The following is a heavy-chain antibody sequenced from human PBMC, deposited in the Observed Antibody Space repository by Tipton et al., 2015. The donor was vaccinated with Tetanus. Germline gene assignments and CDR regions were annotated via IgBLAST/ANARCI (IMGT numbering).Heavy chain of an antibody. Sequence: SGFSFSSYGMHWVRQAPGKGLEWVAIIWNDGSNKYYADSVKGRFTTSRDNSKNTLYLQMSSLRDEDTAVYYCARDHTFTVSQSRGGLDYWGQGTLVTVSS. CDR2: IWNDGSNK. J-gene: IGHJ4*02. D-gene: IGHD3-10*01. CDR3: ARDHTFTVSQSRGGLDY. CDR1: GFSFSSYG. V-gene: IGHV3-33*01.